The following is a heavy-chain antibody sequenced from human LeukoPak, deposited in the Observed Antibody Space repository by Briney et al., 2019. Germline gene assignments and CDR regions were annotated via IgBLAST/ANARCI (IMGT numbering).Heavy chain of an antibody. J-gene: IGHJ6*04. CDR1: GGSISSGGYY. V-gene: IGHV4-31*03. CDR3: ARAGDDSSGYFMTLFYYYYGMDV. Sequence: SETLSLTCTVSGGSISSGGYYWSWTRQHPGKGLEWIGYIYYSGSTYYNPSRKSRVTISVDMSKNQLSLKLSSVTAADAAVYYCARAGDDSSGYFMTLFYYYYGMDVWSEGTTVTVSS. D-gene: IGHD3-22*01. CDR2: IYYSGST.